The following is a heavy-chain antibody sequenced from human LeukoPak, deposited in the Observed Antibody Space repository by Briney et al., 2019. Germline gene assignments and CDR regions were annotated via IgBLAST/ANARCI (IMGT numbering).Heavy chain of an antibody. V-gene: IGHV3-7*03. CDR2: IKQDGSEK. CDR1: GFTFSDYW. CDR3: ARVRSGQQLDY. D-gene: IGHD6-13*01. Sequence: GGSLRLSCATSGFTFSDYWMNWVRQAPGKGLEWVANIKQDGSEKYYVDSVKGRFTISRDNAKNSLYLQMNSLRVEDTAVYYCARVRSGQQLDYWGQGTLVIVSS. J-gene: IGHJ4*02.